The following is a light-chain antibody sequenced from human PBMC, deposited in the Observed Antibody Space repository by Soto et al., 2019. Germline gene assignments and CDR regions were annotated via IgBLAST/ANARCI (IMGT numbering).Light chain of an antibody. Sequence: QLVLTQPPSVSGAPGQRVTISCTGSSSNIGAGYDVHWYQQLPGTAPKHLIYGNSNRPSGVPDRFSGSKSGTSASLAITGLQAEDEADYYCQSYDSSLSAVVFGGGTKLTVL. J-gene: IGLJ2*01. V-gene: IGLV1-40*01. CDR3: QSYDSSLSAVV. CDR1: SSNIGAGYD. CDR2: GNS.